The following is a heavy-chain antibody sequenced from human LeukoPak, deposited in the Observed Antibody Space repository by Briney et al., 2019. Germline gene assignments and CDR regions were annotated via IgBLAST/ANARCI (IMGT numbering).Heavy chain of an antibody. D-gene: IGHD6-19*01. Sequence: GGSLRLSCAASGFTFSNAWMIWVRQAPGKGLEWVGRIKSKTDGGTTDYAAPVKGRFTISRDDSKNTLYLQMNSLKTEDTAVYYCTRRAVAGTFGDYWGQGTLVTVSS. J-gene: IGHJ4*02. CDR3: TRRAVAGTFGDY. CDR2: IKSKTDGGTT. CDR1: GFTFSNAW. V-gene: IGHV3-15*01.